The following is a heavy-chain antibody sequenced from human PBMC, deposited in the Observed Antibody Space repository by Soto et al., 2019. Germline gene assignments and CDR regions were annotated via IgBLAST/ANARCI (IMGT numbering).Heavy chain of an antibody. V-gene: IGHV4-59*01. J-gene: IGHJ6*02. D-gene: IGHD5-18*01. Sequence: SETLSLTCTVSGGSISSYYWSWIRQPPGMGLEWIGYIFYSGSINYNPSLKSRVTILVVTSENQFSLMLSSVTAADTAVYYCARVTGIQLWSYGMDVWGQGTTVTVSS. CDR1: GGSISSYY. CDR3: ARVTGIQLWSYGMDV. CDR2: IFYSGSI.